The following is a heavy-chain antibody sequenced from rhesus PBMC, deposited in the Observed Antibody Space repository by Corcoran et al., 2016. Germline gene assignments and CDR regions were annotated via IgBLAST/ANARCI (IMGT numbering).Heavy chain of an antibody. J-gene: IGHJ4*01. D-gene: IGHD6-31*01. CDR2: IYGSGSST. Sequence: QVQLQESGPGLVKPSETLSVTCAVSGGSISSSYWSWIRQAPGKGLEWIGYIYGSGSSTNYNPSLKSRVTLSVDTSKNQLSLKLSSVTAADTAVYYCASPGYSSGWNYFDYWGQGVLVTVSS. CDR3: ASPGYSSGWNYFDY. CDR1: GGSISSSY. V-gene: IGHV4-169*02.